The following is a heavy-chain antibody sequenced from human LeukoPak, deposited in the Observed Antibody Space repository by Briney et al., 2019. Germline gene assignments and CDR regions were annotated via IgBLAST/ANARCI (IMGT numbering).Heavy chain of an antibody. D-gene: IGHD1-26*01. Sequence: GGSLRLSCAASGFTFSSYEMNWVRQAPGKGLEWVSYISSSGITIYYKDSVKGRFTISRDNAKNSLYLQMNSLRAEDTAVYYCARGPSGSYGVYFDYWGQGTLVTVSS. V-gene: IGHV3-48*03. CDR1: GFTFSSYE. CDR3: ARGPSGSYGVYFDY. CDR2: ISSSGITI. J-gene: IGHJ4*02.